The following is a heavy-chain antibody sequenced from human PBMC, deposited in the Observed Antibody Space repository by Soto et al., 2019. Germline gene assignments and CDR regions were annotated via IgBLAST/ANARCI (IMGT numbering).Heavy chain of an antibody. D-gene: IGHD3-10*01. CDR1: GYTFTSYA. CDR2: INAGNGNT. J-gene: IGHJ6*02. CDR3: AREGGAYYGSGSSYYYYYYGMDV. Sequence: ASVKVSCKASGYTFTSYAIHWVRQAPGQRPEWMGWINAGNGNTRYSQKFQDRVTITRDTSATTAYMELSSLRSEDTAVYYCAREGGAYYGSGSSYYYYYYGMDVWGQGTTVTVSS. V-gene: IGHV1-3*01.